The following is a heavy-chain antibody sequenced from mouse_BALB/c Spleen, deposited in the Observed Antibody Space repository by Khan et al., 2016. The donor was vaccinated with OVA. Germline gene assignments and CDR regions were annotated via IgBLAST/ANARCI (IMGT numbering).Heavy chain of an antibody. CDR1: GYSITSDYA. CDR2: ISYSGNT. Sequence: EVQLQESGPGLVKPSQSLSLTCTVTGYSITSDYAWNWIRQFPGNNLEWMGYISYSGNTKYTPSLKSRISITRDTSKNQFFLQLNYVTIEDTATYYCARIKGGDFDYWGQGTTLTVSS. CDR3: ARIKGGDFDY. J-gene: IGHJ2*01. V-gene: IGHV3-2*02.